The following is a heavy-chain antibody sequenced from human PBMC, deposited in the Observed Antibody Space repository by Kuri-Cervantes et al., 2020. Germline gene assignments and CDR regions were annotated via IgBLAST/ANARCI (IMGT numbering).Heavy chain of an antibody. J-gene: IGHJ3*02. CDR3: ARTVIQWLTSSGAFDI. D-gene: IGHD6-19*01. Sequence: GGSLRLSCAASGFTFSSYSMNWVRQAPGKGLEWVSYISSSSSTIYYADSVKGRFTISRDNAKNSLYLQMNSLRAEDTAVYYCARTVIQWLTSSGAFDIWGQGTMVTVSS. CDR1: GFTFSSYS. CDR2: ISSSSSTI. V-gene: IGHV3-48*01.